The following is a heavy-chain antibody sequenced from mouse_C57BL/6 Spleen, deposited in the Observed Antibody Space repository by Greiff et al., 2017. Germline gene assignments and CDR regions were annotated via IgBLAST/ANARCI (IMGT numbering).Heavy chain of an antibody. CDR3: ARSYYCGSRWFAY. CDR1: GYTFTDYY. D-gene: IGHD1-1*01. J-gene: IGHJ3*01. Sequence: EVQLQQSGPELVKPGASVKISCKASGYTFTDYYMNWVKQSHGKSLEWMGDINPNNGGTSYNQKFKGKATLTVDKSSSTAYMELRSLTSEDSAVYYCARSYYCGSRWFAYWGQGTLVTVSA. V-gene: IGHV1-26*01. CDR2: INPNNGGT.